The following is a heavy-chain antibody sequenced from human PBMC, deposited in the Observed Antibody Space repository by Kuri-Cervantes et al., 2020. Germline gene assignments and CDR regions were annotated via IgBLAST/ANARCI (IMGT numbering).Heavy chain of an antibody. CDR1: GGSVTSGSYY. CDR3: ARLVYYDSSGYLQARYYFDY. J-gene: IGHJ4*02. D-gene: IGHD3-22*01. Sequence: SETLSPTCTVPGGSVTSGSYYWSWIRLPPGKGLEWIGNIYYSGSTKYNPSLKSRVTMSLNTSKNHFPLKLSSVTAADTAVYYCARLVYYDSSGYLQARYYFDYWGQGTLVTVSS. V-gene: IGHV4-61*01. CDR2: IYYSGST.